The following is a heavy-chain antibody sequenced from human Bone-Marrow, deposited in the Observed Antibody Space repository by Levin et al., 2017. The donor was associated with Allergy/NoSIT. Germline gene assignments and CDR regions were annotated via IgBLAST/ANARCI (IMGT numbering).Heavy chain of an antibody. CDR2: FYSGGST. CDR3: ARGTSGWDFFDY. J-gene: IGHJ4*02. D-gene: IGHD6-19*01. CDR1: GFTVSSNY. V-gene: IGHV3-53*01. Sequence: GESLKISCAASGFTVSSNYMSWVRQAPGKGLEWVSVFYSGGSTYYADTVKGRFTMSRDTSKNTLGLEMNSLRADDTAVHYCARGTSGWDFFDYWGQGSLVTVSS.